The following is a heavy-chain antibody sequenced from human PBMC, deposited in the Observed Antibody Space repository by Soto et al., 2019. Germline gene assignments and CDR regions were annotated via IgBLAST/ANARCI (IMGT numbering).Heavy chain of an antibody. Sequence: PSQTLSLTCAISGDSVSSNGAAWSWVRQSPSRGLEWLGRTYYKSKWNNDYALSVESRITINPDTSKNQFSLHLHSVTPEDTAVYYCTGITWFRGMDVWGQGTPVTVSS. J-gene: IGHJ6*02. CDR1: GDSVSSNGAA. V-gene: IGHV6-1*01. CDR2: TYYKSKWNN. CDR3: TGITWFRGMDV. D-gene: IGHD3-10*01.